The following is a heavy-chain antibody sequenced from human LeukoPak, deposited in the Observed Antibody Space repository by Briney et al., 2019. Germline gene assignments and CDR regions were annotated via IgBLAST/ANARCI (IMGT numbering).Heavy chain of an antibody. Sequence: PGGSLRLSCAASGFTVSSNYMSWVRQAPGKGLEWVSTISSISHYIYYADSVNGRFTISRDNAGKSMYLQMNSLRVEDTAVYYCARDLSTGMPGGFDYWGQGILVTVSS. CDR3: ARDLSTGMPGGFDY. V-gene: IGHV3-21*01. D-gene: IGHD2-2*01. CDR1: GFTVSSNY. CDR2: ISSISHYI. J-gene: IGHJ4*02.